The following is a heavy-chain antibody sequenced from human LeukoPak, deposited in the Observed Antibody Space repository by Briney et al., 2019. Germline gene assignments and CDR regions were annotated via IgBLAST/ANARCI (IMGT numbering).Heavy chain of an antibody. J-gene: IGHJ4*02. V-gene: IGHV4-39*01. CDR2: IYYSGST. Sequence: PSETLSLTCTVSGGSISSSSSYWGWIRQPPGKGLEWIGSIYYSGSTYYNPSLKSRVTISVDTSKNQFSLKLSSVTAADTAVYYCASPGSRVASGGRNTAYYFDYWGQGTLVTVSS. CDR1: GGSISSSSSY. D-gene: IGHD3-16*01. CDR3: ASPGSRVASGGRNTAYYFDY.